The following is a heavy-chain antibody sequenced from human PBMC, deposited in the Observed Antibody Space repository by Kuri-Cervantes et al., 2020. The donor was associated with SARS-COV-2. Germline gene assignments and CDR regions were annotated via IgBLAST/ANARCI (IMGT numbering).Heavy chain of an antibody. CDR1: GGSISSYY. J-gene: IGHJ4*02. Sequence: ETLSLTCTVSGGSISSYYWSWVRQAPGKGLEWVANIKQDGSEKYYVDSVKGRFTISRDNAKNSLYLQMNSLRAEDTAVYYCAVCSSGSCFYARQFDYWGQGTLVTVSS. V-gene: IGHV3-7*03. CDR2: IKQDGSEK. D-gene: IGHD2-15*01. CDR3: AVCSSGSCFYARQFDY.